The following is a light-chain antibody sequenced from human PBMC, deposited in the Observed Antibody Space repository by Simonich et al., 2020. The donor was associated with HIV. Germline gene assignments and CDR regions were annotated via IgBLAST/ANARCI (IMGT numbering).Light chain of an antibody. CDR1: RNVASN. CDR2: AAS. CDR3: QQYNNWPSPFT. J-gene: IGKJ3*01. Sequence: EIVMTQSPATLSGSPGERATLSCRASRNVASNLAWYQQKPGQAPRLLIYAASSRATGIPARFSGSGFGTEFTLTISSIQSEDFAVYSCQQYNNWPSPFTFGPGTKVDIK. V-gene: IGKV3-15*01.